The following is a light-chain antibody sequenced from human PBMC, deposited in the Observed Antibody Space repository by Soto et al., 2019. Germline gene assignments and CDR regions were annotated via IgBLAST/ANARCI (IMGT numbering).Light chain of an antibody. CDR2: GAS. Sequence: EIVMTQSPATLSVSPGERATLSCSASQSVSSNLAWYQQKPGHAPRLLIYGASTRATGIPARFSGSGSGTEFTLTISSLQSEDFAVYYCQQYNNWPPWGTFGQGTKVDIK. CDR3: QQYNNWPPWGT. J-gene: IGKJ1*01. V-gene: IGKV3-15*01. CDR1: QSVSSN.